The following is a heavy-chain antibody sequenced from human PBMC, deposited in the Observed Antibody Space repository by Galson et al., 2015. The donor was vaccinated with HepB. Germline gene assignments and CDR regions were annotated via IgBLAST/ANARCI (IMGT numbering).Heavy chain of an antibody. V-gene: IGHV5-51*01. J-gene: IGHJ4*02. D-gene: IGHD5-24*01. CDR1: GYSFNSYW. Sequence: QSGAEVKKPGESLKISCKGSGYSFNSYWIGWVRQMPGKGLEWMGIIYPGDSDNRYRQSFQGQVTISADKSISTAYLQWSSLKASDTAMYYCEAIPMVRDGYNFGAPPSPYYFDYCGQGTLVTVSS. CDR2: IYPGDSDN. CDR3: EAIPMVRDGYNFGAPPSPYYFDY.